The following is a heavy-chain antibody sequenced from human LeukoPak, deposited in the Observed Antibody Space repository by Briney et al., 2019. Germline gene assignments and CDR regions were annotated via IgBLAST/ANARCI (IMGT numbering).Heavy chain of an antibody. V-gene: IGHV4-59*08. D-gene: IGHD3-9*01. CDR2: IYYSGST. J-gene: IGHJ4*02. CDR3: ARRPRYSRIYYFDY. Sequence: SETLSLTCTVSGGSISSYYWSWIRQPPGKGLEWIGYIYYSGSTNYNPSLKSRVTISVDTSKNQFSLKLSSVTAADTAVYYCARRPRYSRIYYFDYWGQGTLVTVSS. CDR1: GGSISSYY.